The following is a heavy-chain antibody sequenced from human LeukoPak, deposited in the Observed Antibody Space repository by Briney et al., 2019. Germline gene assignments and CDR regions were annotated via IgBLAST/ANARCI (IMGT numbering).Heavy chain of an antibody. Sequence: SETLSLTCTVSGGSISSGSYYWSWIRQPAGKGLEWIGRIYSSGSTNYNPSLKSRVTISVDTSKNQFSLKLSSVTAADTAVYYCARGRGSYSDYWGQGTLVTVSS. D-gene: IGHD3-16*01. CDR3: ARGRGSYSDY. V-gene: IGHV4-61*02. CDR1: GGSISSGSYY. J-gene: IGHJ4*02. CDR2: IYSSGST.